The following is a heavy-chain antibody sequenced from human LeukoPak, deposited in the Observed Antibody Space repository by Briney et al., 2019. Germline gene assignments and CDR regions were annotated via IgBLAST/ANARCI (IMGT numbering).Heavy chain of an antibody. CDR2: INPNSGGT. CDR1: GYTFTGSY. D-gene: IGHD3-3*02. CDR3: ARAFFNSGFDY. Sequence: ASVKVSRKASGYTFTGSYVHWLRQAPGQGLTRMGWINPNSGGTDYAQQYQGRVTLTRDTSISTVYMELSSLTSDDSAVYYCARAFFNSGFDYWGQGTLVTVSS. V-gene: IGHV1-2*02. J-gene: IGHJ4*02.